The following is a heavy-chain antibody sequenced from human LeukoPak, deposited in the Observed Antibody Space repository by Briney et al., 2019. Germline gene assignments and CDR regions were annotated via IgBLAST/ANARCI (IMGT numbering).Heavy chain of an antibody. CDR1: GFTFSNYG. D-gene: IGHD3-9*01. CDR3: AKDQYYDILTGYIY. Sequence: PGRSPRLSCAASGFTFSNYGMHWVRQAPGKGLEWVAVISYDGSNKYYADSVKGRFTISRDNSKNTLYLQMNSLRAEDTAVYYCAKDQYYDILTGYIYWGQGTLVTASS. V-gene: IGHV3-30*18. J-gene: IGHJ4*02. CDR2: ISYDGSNK.